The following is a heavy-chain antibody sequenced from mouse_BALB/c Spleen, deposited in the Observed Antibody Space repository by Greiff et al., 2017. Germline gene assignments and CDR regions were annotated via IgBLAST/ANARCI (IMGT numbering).Heavy chain of an antibody. J-gene: IGHJ2*01. CDR1: GYTFTDYA. D-gene: IGHD1-1*01. CDR2: ISTYYGDA. Sequence: QVQLKQSGAELVRPGVSVKISCKGSGYTFTDYAMHWVKQSHAKSLEWIGVISTYYGDASYNQKFKGKATMTVDKSSSTAYMELARLTSEDSAIYYCARGHYYGSSLYFDYWGQGTTLTVSS. CDR3: ARGHYYGSSLYFDY. V-gene: IGHV1S137*01.